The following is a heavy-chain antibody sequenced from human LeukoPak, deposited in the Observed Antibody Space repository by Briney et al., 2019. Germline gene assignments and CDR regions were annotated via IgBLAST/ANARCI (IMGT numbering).Heavy chain of an antibody. V-gene: IGHV4-39*01. CDR1: GGSISSSSYY. CDR2: IYYSGST. Sequence: PSETLSLTCTVSGGSISSSSYYWGWIRQPPGKGLEWIGSIYYSGSTYYNPSLKSRVTISVDTSKNRFSLKLSSVTAADTAVYYCARGPGCSGVCPSDLWGRGTLVTVSS. D-gene: IGHD2-15*01. J-gene: IGHJ2*01. CDR3: ARGPGCSGVCPSDL.